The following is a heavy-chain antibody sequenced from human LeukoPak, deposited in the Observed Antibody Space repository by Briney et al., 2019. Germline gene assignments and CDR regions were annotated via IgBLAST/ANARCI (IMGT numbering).Heavy chain of an antibody. Sequence: GGSLRLSCAASGFTFSSYAMHWVRQAPGKGLEYVSAISSNGGSTYYANSVKGRFTISRDNSKNTLYLQMGSLRAEDMAVYYCAGSRAARDFDYWGQGTLVTVSS. D-gene: IGHD6-6*01. CDR1: GFTFSSYA. CDR3: AGSRAARDFDY. V-gene: IGHV3-64*01. CDR2: ISSNGGST. J-gene: IGHJ4*02.